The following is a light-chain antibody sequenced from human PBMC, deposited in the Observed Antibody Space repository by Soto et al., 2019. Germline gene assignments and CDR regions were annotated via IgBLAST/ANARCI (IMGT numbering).Light chain of an antibody. CDR1: SRDVGGYNY. V-gene: IGLV2-11*01. J-gene: IGLJ1*01. Sequence: QSVLTQPRSVSGSPGQSVTISCTGTSRDVGGYNYVSWYQQHPGKAPKLMIYDVSNRPSGVPDRFSGSKSGNTASLTISGLQAEDEAEYYCSLYTSDSTYVFGTGTKVTVL. CDR3: SLYTSDSTYV. CDR2: DVS.